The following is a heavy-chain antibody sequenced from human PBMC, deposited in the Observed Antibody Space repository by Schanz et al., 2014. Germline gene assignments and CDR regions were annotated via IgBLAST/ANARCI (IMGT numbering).Heavy chain of an antibody. D-gene: IGHD2-2*01. CDR2: ITGSGSKT. CDR3: AKVAPAATCLDS. CDR1: GFVFRTFA. Sequence: EVQLLESGGTVVQPGGSLRVSCAASGFVFRTFAMYWVRQAPGKGLEWVSAITGSGSKTYYADSVKGRFTIARDNSKNTLFLQMDSLRVEDTAVYFCAKVAPAATCLDSGGLGTLVTVSS. J-gene: IGHJ4*02. V-gene: IGHV3-23*01.